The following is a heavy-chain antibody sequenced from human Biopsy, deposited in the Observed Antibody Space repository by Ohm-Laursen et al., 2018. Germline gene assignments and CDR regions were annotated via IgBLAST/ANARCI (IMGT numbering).Heavy chain of an antibody. V-gene: IGHV4-61*01. CDR3: ARVGAGAPSIDYFDY. D-gene: IGHD1-26*01. CDR2: IYDRGSTA. Sequence: SDTLSLTCTVSGDSVSSGSFYWTWIRQPPGQGLEYIGYIYDRGSTANYNPSLRSRVTISVDRSKNQFSLELSSVTAADTAVYYCARVGAGAPSIDYFDYWGQGALVTVSS. CDR1: GDSVSSGSFY. J-gene: IGHJ4*02.